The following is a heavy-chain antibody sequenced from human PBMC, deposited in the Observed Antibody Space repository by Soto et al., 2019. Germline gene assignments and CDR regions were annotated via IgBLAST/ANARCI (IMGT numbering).Heavy chain of an antibody. CDR2: IYYSGST. D-gene: IGHD4-17*01. V-gene: IGHV4-31*03. J-gene: IGHJ3*02. CDR3: ARDASGDEQSGFDI. CDR1: GGSISSGGYY. Sequence: QVQLQESGPGLVKPSQTLSLTCTVSGGSISSGGYYWSWIRQHPGKGLEWIGYIYYSGSTYYNPSVKSRVTISVDTSKNQFSLKLSSVTAADTAVYYCARDASGDEQSGFDIWGQGTMVTVSS.